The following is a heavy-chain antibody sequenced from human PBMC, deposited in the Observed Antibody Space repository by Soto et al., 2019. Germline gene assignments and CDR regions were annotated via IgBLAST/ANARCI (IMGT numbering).Heavy chain of an antibody. D-gene: IGHD2-21*01. CDR1: GAALNSGNYY. Sequence: SETLSLTCSVSGAALNSGNYYWSWIRQVPGKGLEWIGHIYVTGAVDYNPSLRDRITISQDTSERQFSLNLRLVTAADTAVYYCARLRIATNNSKWFDPWGQGPLVTVSS. CDR3: ARLRIATNNSKWFDP. J-gene: IGHJ5*02. CDR2: IYVTGAV. V-gene: IGHV4-31*03.